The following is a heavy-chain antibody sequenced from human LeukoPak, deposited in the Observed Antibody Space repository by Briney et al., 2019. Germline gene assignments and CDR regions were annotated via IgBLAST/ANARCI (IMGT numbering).Heavy chain of an antibody. CDR1: GGSISTYY. V-gene: IGHV4-59*01. CDR2: IYDSGST. J-gene: IGHJ4*02. Sequence: PSETLSLTCTVSGGSISTYYWTWIRQPPGKGLEWIGYIYDSGSTYYNPSLKSRVTISVDTSKNQFSLKLSSVTAADTAVYYCARGGYNYNGRFDYWGQGTLVTVSS. CDR3: ARGGYNYNGRFDY. D-gene: IGHD5-24*01.